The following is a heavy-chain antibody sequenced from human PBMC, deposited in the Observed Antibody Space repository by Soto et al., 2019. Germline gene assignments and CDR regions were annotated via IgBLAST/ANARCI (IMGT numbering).Heavy chain of an antibody. CDR2: INSDGSST. J-gene: IGHJ4*02. D-gene: IGHD2-2*01. CDR3: ARGEYPSLLVPAARDN. Sequence: EVQLVESGGGLVQPGGSLRLSCAASGFTFSSYWLHWVRQAPGKGTVWVSRINSDGSSTSYEDSVKGRFTISRDNAKNTLYLQMNSLRAEDTAVYDWARGEYPSLLVPAARDNWGQGSLVTVSS. CDR1: GFTFSSYW. V-gene: IGHV3-74*01.